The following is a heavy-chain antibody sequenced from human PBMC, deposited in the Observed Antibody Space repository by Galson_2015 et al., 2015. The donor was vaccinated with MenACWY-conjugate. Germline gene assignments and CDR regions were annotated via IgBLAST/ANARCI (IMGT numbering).Heavy chain of an antibody. V-gene: IGHV5-10-1*01. CDR3: ARQDNSGWISFGYFGL. Sequence: QSGAEVKKPGESLRISCTGSGYSFTSYWISWVRQMPGKGLEWMGRIDPSDSYTNYSPSFQGHVTISADKSLSTAYLQWSSLKASDTAMYYCARQDNSGWISFGYFGLWGRGTLVTVSS. D-gene: IGHD6-19*01. CDR1: GYSFTSYW. J-gene: IGHJ2*01. CDR2: IDPSDSYT.